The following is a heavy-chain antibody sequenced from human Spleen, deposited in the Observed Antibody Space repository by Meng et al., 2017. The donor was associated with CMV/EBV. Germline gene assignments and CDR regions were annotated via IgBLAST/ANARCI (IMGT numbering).Heavy chain of an antibody. CDR1: GFTFSSYA. CDR2: ISYDGSNK. V-gene: IGHV3-30*04. J-gene: IGHJ6*02. D-gene: IGHD7-27*01. Sequence: GGSLRLSCAASGFTFSSYAMHWVRQAPGKGLEWVAVISYDGSNKYYADSMKGRFTISRDNSKNTLYLQVNSLRPEDTAVYYCAREQQPTRPGDYYGLDVWGQGTTVTVSS. CDR3: AREQQPTRPGDYYGLDV.